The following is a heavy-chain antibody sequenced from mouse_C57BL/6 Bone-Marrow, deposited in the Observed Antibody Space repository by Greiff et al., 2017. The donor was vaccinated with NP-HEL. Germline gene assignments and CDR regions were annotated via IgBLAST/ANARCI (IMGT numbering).Heavy chain of an antibody. J-gene: IGHJ2*01. V-gene: IGHV1-59*01. CDR2: IDPSDSYT. CDR3: ANPYYFDY. Sequence: VKLQQPGAELVRPGTSVKLSCKASGYTFTSYWMHWVKQRPGQGLEWIGVIDPSDSYTNYNQKFKGKATLTVDTSSSTAYMQLSSLTSEDSAVYYCANPYYFDYWGQGTTLTVSS. CDR1: GYTFTSYW.